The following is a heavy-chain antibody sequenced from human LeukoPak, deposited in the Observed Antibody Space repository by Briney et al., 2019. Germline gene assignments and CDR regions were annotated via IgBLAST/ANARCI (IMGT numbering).Heavy chain of an antibody. CDR1: GFTFSSYG. CDR2: ISYDGSNK. J-gene: IGHJ5*02. CDR3: ARDLADYGSGSYYQDNWFDP. V-gene: IGHV3-30*03. Sequence: PGGSLRLSCAASGFTFSSYGMHWVRQAPGKGLEWVAVISYDGSNKYYTDSVKGRFTISRDNSKNTLYLQMNSLRAEDTAVYYCARDLADYGSGSYYQDNWFDPWGQGTLVTVSS. D-gene: IGHD3-10*01.